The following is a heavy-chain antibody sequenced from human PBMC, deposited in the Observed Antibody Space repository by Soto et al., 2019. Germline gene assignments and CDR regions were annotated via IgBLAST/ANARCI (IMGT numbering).Heavy chain of an antibody. Sequence: PSETLSLTCTVSGGSISSGGYYWSWIRQHPGKGLEWIGYIYYSGSTYYNPSLKSRVTISVDTSKNQFSLKLSSVTAADTAVYYCARDVYYSQNNYYYYYMDVWGKGTTVTVSS. CDR3: ARDVYYSQNNYYYYYMDV. V-gene: IGHV4-31*03. J-gene: IGHJ6*03. CDR1: GGSISSGGYY. CDR2: IYYSGST. D-gene: IGHD4-4*01.